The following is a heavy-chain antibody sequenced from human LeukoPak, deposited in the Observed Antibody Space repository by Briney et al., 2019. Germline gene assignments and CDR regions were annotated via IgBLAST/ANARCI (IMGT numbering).Heavy chain of an antibody. CDR2: VSSGGSI. D-gene: IGHD5-24*01. J-gene: IGHJ4*02. CDR1: GFTFSDFS. CDR3: ARESATI. V-gene: IGHV3-23*01. Sequence: GGSLRLSCAASGFTFSDFSMGWVRQAPGKGLEWVSTVSSGGSIYYEGCVKGRFTISRDNSKNTVFLQMNSLRAEDTAEYYCARESATIWGQGTLVTVSS.